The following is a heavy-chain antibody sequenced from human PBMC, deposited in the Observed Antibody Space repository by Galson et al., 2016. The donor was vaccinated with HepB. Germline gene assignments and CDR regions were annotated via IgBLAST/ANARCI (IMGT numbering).Heavy chain of an antibody. CDR1: GFTFSSYG. J-gene: IGHJ6*02. CDR3: AREGHDTYGMDV. V-gene: IGHV3-33*01. CDR2: IWYDGSKK. Sequence: SLRLSCAASGFTFSSYGMHWVRRAPGKGLEWVAVIWYDGSKKYYGDSVKGRFTISRDDSKNTVYLQMNSLRDEDTAVYYCAREGHDTYGMDVWGQGTTVTVSS.